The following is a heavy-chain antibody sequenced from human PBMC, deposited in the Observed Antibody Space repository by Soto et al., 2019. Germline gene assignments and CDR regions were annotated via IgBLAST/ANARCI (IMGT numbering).Heavy chain of an antibody. J-gene: IGHJ6*02. CDR3: ARCPYSSSWYTYYYYGMDV. CDR2: IDPSDSYT. D-gene: IGHD6-13*01. V-gene: IGHV5-10-1*03. CDR1: GYSFTSYW. Sequence: EVQLVQSGAEVKKPGESLRISCKGSGYSFTSYWISWVRQMPGKGLEWMGRIDPSDSYTNYSPSFQGHVTISADKSISTAYLQWSSLKASDTAMYYCARCPYSSSWYTYYYYGMDVWGQGTTVTVSS.